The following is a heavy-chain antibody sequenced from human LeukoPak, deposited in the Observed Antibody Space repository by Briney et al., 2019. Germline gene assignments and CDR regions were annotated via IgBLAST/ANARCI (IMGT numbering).Heavy chain of an antibody. V-gene: IGHV3-30*18. CDR1: GFTFSSYG. CDR2: ISYDGSNK. D-gene: IGHD1-7*01. CDR3: AKEPYTIELYNWFDP. J-gene: IGHJ5*02. Sequence: PGGSLRLPCAASGFTFSSYGMHWVRQAPGKGLEWVAVISYDGSNKYYADSVKGRFTISRDNSKNTLYLQMNSLRAEDTAVYYCAKEPYTIELYNWFDPWGQGTLVTVSS.